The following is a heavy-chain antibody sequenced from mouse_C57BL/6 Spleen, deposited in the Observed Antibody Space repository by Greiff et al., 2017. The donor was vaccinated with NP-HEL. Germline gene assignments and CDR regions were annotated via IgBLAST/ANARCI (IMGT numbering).Heavy chain of an antibody. CDR1: GFTFSSYA. J-gene: IGHJ4*01. CDR3: TREGDAMDY. V-gene: IGHV5-9-1*02. CDR2: ISRGGDYI. Sequence: EVKLVESGAGLVKPGGSLKLSCAASGFTFSSYAMSWVRQTPEKRLEWVAYISRGGDYIYYADTVKGRFPLSRANARNTLYLQMSSLKSEDTAMYYCTREGDAMDYWGQGTSVTVSS.